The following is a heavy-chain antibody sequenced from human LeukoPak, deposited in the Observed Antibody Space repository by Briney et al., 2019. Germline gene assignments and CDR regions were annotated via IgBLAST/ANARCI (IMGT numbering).Heavy chain of an antibody. CDR1: GFTFSNA. D-gene: IGHD3-16*01. V-gene: IGHV3-23*01. Sequence: GGSLRLSCAASGFTFSNAVSWVRQAPGKGLEWVSGISDSGGNTYYADSVKGRFTISRDNSKNTLYLQMSSLRAEDTAVYYCAKDGGAGQLLFWSQGTLVTVSS. CDR2: ISDSGGNT. J-gene: IGHJ4*02. CDR3: AKDGGAGQLLF.